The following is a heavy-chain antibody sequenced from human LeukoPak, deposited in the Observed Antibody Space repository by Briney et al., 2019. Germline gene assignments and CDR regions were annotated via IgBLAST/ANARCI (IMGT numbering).Heavy chain of an antibody. Sequence: GGSLSLSCAASGFTLDDYGMSWVRQAPGKGLEWVSGINWNGGSTGYADSVKGRFTVSRDNAKNSLYLQMNSLRAEDTALYYCARGEGDGNFDYWGQGTLVTVSS. V-gene: IGHV3-20*04. CDR3: ARGEGDGNFDY. CDR2: INWNGGST. CDR1: GFTLDDYG. D-gene: IGHD1-26*01. J-gene: IGHJ4*02.